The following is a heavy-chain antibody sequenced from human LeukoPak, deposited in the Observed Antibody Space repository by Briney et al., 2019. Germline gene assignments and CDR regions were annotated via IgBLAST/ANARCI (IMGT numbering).Heavy chain of an antibody. CDR3: ARDRTYYDFWSGYYRYYYYGMDV. CDR2: IYYSGST. D-gene: IGHD3-3*01. V-gene: IGHV4-59*01. J-gene: IGHJ6*02. CDR1: GGSISSYY. Sequence: PSETLSLTCTVSGGSISSYYWSWLRQPPGKGLEWIGYIYYSGSTNYNPSLKSRVTISVDTSKNQFSLKLSSVTAADTAVYYCARDRTYYDFWSGYYRYYYYGMDVWGQGTTVTVSS.